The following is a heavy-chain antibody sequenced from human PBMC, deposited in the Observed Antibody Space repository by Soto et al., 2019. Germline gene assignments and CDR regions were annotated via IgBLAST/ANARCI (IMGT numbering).Heavy chain of an antibody. D-gene: IGHD3-3*01. J-gene: IGHJ6*02. CDR3: AKRGAYYDFWSGYKYYYYGMDV. CDR1: GGTFSSYA. CDR2: IIPIFGTA. V-gene: IGHV1-69*06. Sequence: QVQLVQSGAEVKKPGSSVKVSCKASGGTFSSYAISWVRQAPGQGLEWMGGIIPIFGTANYAQKFQGRVTITADKSTSTAYMELSSLRSEDTAVYYCAKRGAYYDFWSGYKYYYYGMDVWGQGTTVTVSS.